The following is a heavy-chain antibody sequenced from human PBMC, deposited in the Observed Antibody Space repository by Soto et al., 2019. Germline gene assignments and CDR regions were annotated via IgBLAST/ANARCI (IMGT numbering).Heavy chain of an antibody. CDR3: ARSFTKSLRCGVALDI. CDR1: GGTINSFA. J-gene: IGHJ4*02. D-gene: IGHD4-17*01. CDR2: IIPIDGST. Sequence: QVQLVQSGAEVKKPGSSVKVSCTTSGGTINSFAINWVRQAPGQGLEWMGGIIPIDGSTKYAENFQGRLTISADASTSTAYRDMSSLRSEYTSVYYCARSFTKSLRCGVALDIWGEGTLLTVSP. V-gene: IGHV1-69*01.